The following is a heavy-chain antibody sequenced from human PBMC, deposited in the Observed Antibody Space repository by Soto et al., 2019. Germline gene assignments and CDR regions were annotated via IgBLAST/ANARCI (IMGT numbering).Heavy chain of an antibody. CDR2: MYYSGST. J-gene: IGHJ4*02. CDR1: AGSISSYY. V-gene: IGHV4-59*01. D-gene: IGHD2-2*01. Sequence: SETLSLTCTVSAGSISSYYWSWIRQPPGKGLEWIGYMYYSGSTNYNPSLQSRVTLSVDTSKNQFSLRLSSVTAADTAVYYCARGQVGYCSSASCYFYFDYWGQGALVTVSS. CDR3: ARGQVGYCSSASCYFYFDY.